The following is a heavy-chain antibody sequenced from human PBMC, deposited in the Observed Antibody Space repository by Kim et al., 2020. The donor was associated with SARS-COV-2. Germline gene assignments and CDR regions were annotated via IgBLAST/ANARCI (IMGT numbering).Heavy chain of an antibody. J-gene: IGHJ6*02. CDR3: ARGRAGVVPAPVLGLGLYYDYYAMDV. V-gene: IGHV4-34*01. D-gene: IGHD2-2*02. CDR1: GGSFSDYN. CDR2: INHSGST. Sequence: SETLSLTCAVYGGSFSDYNWSWIRKPPGKGLEWIGEINHSGSTNLRPSLKSRITISVDTSKSQFSLRLKSMTATDTAVYYCARGRAGVVPAPVLGLGLYYDYYAMDVWGRGTPVAVSS.